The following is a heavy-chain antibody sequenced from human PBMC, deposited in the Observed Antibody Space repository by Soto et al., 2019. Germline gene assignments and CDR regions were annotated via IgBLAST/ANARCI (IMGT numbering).Heavy chain of an antibody. J-gene: IGHJ5*02. V-gene: IGHV6-1*01. CDR3: AKGDNLGPKTGYAFDP. Sequence: SQTLSLTCAFSGDSVSSNTASWNWIRQSPSRCLEWLGRTYFRSKWYNDYAVSVKSRIIINPDTSNNQFSLQLNSVTPEDTAVYFCAKGDNLGPKTGYAFDPWGQGIMVTVSS. D-gene: IGHD5-12*01. CDR1: GDSVSSNTAS. CDR2: TYFRSKWYN.